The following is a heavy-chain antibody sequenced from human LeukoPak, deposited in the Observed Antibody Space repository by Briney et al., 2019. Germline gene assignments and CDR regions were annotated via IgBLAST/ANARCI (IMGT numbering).Heavy chain of an antibody. J-gene: IGHJ4*02. CDR1: NGSITDYN. V-gene: IGHV4-59*01. Sequence: SETLSLTCTVSNGSITDYNWSWIRHPPGKGPEGMGCVYDTGVTSYNPSLESRVTISEDTSKNHFSLELKSVSAADTAVYYCARGGGSFYREFDYWGQGTLVTVS. D-gene: IGHD2-15*01. CDR2: VYDTGVT. CDR3: ARGGGSFYREFDY.